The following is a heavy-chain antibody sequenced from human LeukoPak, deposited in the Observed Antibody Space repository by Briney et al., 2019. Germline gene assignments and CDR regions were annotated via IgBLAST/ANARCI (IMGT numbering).Heavy chain of an antibody. CDR3: ARALRFLEWSSDAFDI. D-gene: IGHD3-3*01. Sequence: GASMKVSCKASGYTFTSYGISWVRQAPGQGLEWMGWISAYNGNTNYAQKLQGRVTMTTDTSTSTAYMELRSLRSDDTAVYYCARALRFLEWSSDAFDIWGQGTMVTVSS. J-gene: IGHJ3*02. V-gene: IGHV1-18*01. CDR2: ISAYNGNT. CDR1: GYTFTSYG.